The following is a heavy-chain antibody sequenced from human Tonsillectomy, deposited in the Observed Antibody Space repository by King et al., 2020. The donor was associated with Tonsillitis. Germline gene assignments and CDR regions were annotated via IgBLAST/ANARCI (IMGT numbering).Heavy chain of an antibody. J-gene: IGHJ6*02. CDR3: AKDYCRGGRSGYYSDYYGMDV. CDR2: ITWDGGI. V-gene: IGHV3-43*01. Sequence: VQLVESGGVVVQPGGSLRLSCAASGFTFDDYTMHWVRQAPGKGLEWVSLITWDGGIYYADSVKGRFTISRDNSKNSLYLQMNSLKTEDTGLYYCAKDYCRGGRSGYYSDYYGMDVWGQGTPVTVSS. CDR1: GFTFDDYT. D-gene: IGHD2-15*01.